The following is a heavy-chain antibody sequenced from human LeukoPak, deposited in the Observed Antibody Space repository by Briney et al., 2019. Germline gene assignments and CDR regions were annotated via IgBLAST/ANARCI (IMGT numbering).Heavy chain of an antibody. Sequence: GGSLRLSCAASGLIFTSYWMHWVRQDPGKGLVWVSRINGDGSSITYADSVKGRFTISRDNAKNTLYLQMNSLRVEDTAVYYCTRDSVGTNGPPPFDYWGQGTLVTVSS. CDR3: TRDSVGTNGPPPFDY. CDR2: INGDGSSI. D-gene: IGHD2-8*01. J-gene: IGHJ4*02. V-gene: IGHV3-74*01. CDR1: GLIFTSYW.